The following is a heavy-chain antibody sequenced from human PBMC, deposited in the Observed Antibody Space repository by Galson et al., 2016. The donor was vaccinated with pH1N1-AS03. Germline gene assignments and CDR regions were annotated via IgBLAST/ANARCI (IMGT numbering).Heavy chain of an antibody. J-gene: IGHJ3*02. CDR3: ARGKDFWSGYPDAAFDI. CDR2: IKQDGSEK. V-gene: IGHV3-7*03. Sequence: SLRLSCAASGITFSGYWMTWVRQAPGKGLEWVANIKQDGSEKYSVDSVKGRFTISRDNAKNSLYLQMNSLRAEDTAVYYCARGKDFWSGYPDAAFDIWGQGTMVTVSS. CDR1: GITFSGYW. D-gene: IGHD3-3*01.